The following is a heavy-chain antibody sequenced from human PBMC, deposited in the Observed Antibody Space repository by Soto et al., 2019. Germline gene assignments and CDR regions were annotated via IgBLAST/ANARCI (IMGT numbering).Heavy chain of an antibody. CDR2: ISYDVSNK. J-gene: IGHJ6*02. CDR1: GFTFSSYG. Sequence: QVQLVESGGGVVQPGRSLRLSCAASGFTFSSYGMHWVRQAPGKGLEWVALISYDVSNKYYADSVKGRFTMSRDNSKNTLYLQMNSLRAEDTAVYYCTKSHSTYCSSTSCYSSGMDVWGQGTTVTVSS. D-gene: IGHD2-2*01. CDR3: TKSHSTYCSSTSCYSSGMDV. V-gene: IGHV3-30*18.